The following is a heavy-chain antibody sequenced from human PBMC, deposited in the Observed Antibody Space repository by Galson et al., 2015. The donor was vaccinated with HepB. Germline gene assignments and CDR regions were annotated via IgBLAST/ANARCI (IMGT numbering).Heavy chain of an antibody. D-gene: IGHD1-1*01. CDR2: ISSSSAI. J-gene: IGHJ4*02. CDR1: GFTFSSYS. V-gene: IGHV3-48*02. CDR3: TRARYGDS. Sequence: SLRLSCAAPGFTFSSYSMNWVRQAPGKGLEWVSYISSSSAIYYADSVKGRFTVSRDNAKNSVYLQMNSLRDEDTAVYYCTRARYGDSWGQGTLVTVSS.